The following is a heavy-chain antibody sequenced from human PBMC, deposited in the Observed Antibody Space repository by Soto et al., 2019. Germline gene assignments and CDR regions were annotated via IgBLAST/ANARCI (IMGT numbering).Heavy chain of an antibody. J-gene: IGHJ4*02. CDR2: IYGGGTT. Sequence: EVQLVESGGGLIQPGGSLRLSCAASGFAVSSKYMTWVRQAPGKGLEWVSVIYGGGTTYYADFVKGRFTISRDTSKNTLYLQMNSLRAEDTAVYYCVQTTGWPGFDFWRQGTLVTVSS. D-gene: IGHD6-19*01. V-gene: IGHV3-53*01. CDR1: GFAVSSKY. CDR3: VQTTGWPGFDF.